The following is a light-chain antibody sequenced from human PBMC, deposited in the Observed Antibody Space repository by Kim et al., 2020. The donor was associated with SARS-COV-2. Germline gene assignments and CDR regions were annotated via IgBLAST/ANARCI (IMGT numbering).Light chain of an antibody. CDR3: QQSYITPFT. CDR2: AAS. V-gene: IGKV1-39*01. CDR1: QSISSH. Sequence: DIQMTQSPSSLSASVGDRVTITCRTSQSISSHLNWYHQKPGRAPKLLISAASTLQGGVPSRFSGSGSETDFTLTISSLQPEDFATYFCQQSYITPFTFVPGTKVDIK. J-gene: IGKJ3*01.